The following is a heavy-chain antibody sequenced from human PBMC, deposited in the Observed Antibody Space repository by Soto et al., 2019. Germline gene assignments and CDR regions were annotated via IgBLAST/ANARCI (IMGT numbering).Heavy chain of an antibody. J-gene: IGHJ3*02. Sequence: GGSLRLSCEVSGFTLSDYGMHWVRQAPGKGLYCVGAISSDGSKQSYGDSVRGRFTFSRDNSKNMLYLQMNSLRGDDTAVYYCAKGHAPAIHATFHIWGQGTMVTV. V-gene: IGHV3-30*18. CDR2: ISSDGSKQ. CDR1: GFTLSDYG. D-gene: IGHD3-3*01. CDR3: AKGHAPAIHATFHI.